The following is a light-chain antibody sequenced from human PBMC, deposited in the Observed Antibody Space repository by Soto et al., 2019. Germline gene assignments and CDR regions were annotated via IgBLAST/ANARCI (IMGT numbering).Light chain of an antibody. CDR1: QSISSY. J-gene: IGKJ1*01. V-gene: IGKV1-39*01. CDR2: AAS. CDR3: QKYNSAMWT. Sequence: DIQMNQSPSSLSASVGDRVTITCRASQSISSYLNWYQQKPGKAPKLLIYAASSLQSGVPSRFSGSGSGTDFTLTISSLQPEDVGTYYCQKYNSAMWTFGQGTKVDIK.